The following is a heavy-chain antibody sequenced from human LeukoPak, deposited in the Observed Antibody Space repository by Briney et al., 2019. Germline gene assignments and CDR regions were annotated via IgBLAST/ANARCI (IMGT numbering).Heavy chain of an antibody. CDR3: ARDRYYYDSSPYYSSDAFDI. J-gene: IGHJ3*02. CDR1: GGSFSGYY. Sequence: SETLSLTCAVYGGSFSGYYWSWIRQPPGKGLEWIVEVNHSGSTTYNPSLKGRVTISVDTSRNQFSLRLSSVTAADTAVYYCARDRYYYDSSPYYSSDAFDIWGQGTMVTVSS. D-gene: IGHD3-22*01. CDR2: VNHSGST. V-gene: IGHV4-34*01.